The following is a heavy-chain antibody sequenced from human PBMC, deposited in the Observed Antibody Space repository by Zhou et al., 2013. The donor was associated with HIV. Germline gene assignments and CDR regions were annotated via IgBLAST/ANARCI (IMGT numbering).Heavy chain of an antibody. Sequence: QVQLVQSGAEVRKPGASVKVSCKASGYTFTNYDINWVRQATGQGLEWMGWMNPRSGNTGYAQKFQGRVTVTRNTSINTAYMELSSLRSEDTAVYYCARDYDYVWGSYRYNVEGRGGNYYYGLDVWGKGTTVTVSS. J-gene: IGHJ6*04. CDR3: ARDYDYVWGSYRYNVEGRGGNYYYGLDV. V-gene: IGHV1-8*03. CDR2: MNPRSGNT. CDR1: GYTFTNYD. D-gene: IGHD3-16*02.